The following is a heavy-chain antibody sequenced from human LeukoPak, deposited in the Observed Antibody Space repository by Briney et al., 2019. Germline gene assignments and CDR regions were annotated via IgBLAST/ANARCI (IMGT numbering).Heavy chain of an antibody. V-gene: IGHV3-11*01. J-gene: IGHJ4*02. CDR1: GFTFSDYY. Sequence: GGSLRLSCAASGFTFSDYYMSWIRQAPGKGLEWVSYISSSGSTIYYADSVKGRFTISRDNAKSSLYLQMNSLRAEDTAVYYCARDRAIQYYYDSKETYYFDYWGQGTLVTVSS. CDR3: ARDRAIQYYYDSKETYYFDY. CDR2: ISSSGSTI. D-gene: IGHD3-22*01.